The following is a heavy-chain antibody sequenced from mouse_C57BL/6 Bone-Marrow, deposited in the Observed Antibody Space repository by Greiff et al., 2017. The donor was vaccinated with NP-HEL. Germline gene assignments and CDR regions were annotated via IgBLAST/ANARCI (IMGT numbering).Heavy chain of an antibody. CDR2: IYPGGGYT. CDR1: GYTFTNYW. Sequence: VQLQESGAELVRPGTSVKMSCKASGYTFTNYWIGWAKQRPGHGLEWIGDIYPGGGYTNYNEKFKGKATLTADKSSSTAYMQFSSLTSEDSAIYYCARGVVAHYYAMDYWGQGTSVTVSS. J-gene: IGHJ4*01. V-gene: IGHV1-63*01. CDR3: ARGVVAHYYAMDY. D-gene: IGHD1-1*01.